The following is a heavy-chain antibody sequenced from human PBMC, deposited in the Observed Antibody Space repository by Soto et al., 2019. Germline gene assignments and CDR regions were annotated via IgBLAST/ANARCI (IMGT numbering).Heavy chain of an antibody. CDR2: MNPNSGDT. V-gene: IGHV1-8*01. J-gene: IGHJ4*02. CDR3: ARVVLLWFGELLR. Sequence: QVQLVQSGAEVKKPGASVKVSCKASGYTFTSYEINWVRQATGQGLEWMGWMNPNSGDTGYAQKFQGRVTMTSNTSISTAYIDLTSPRSEDTAVYYCARVVLLWFGELLRWGQGTLVTVSS. D-gene: IGHD3-10*01. CDR1: GYTFTSYE.